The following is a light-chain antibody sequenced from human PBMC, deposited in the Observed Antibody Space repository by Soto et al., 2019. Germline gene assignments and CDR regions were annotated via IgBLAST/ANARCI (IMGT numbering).Light chain of an antibody. CDR3: QQYWSVPVT. Sequence: DIVMTQSPDSLAVSLGERATINCRSSQSIHFRSTNKNYLAWYQQKPGQPPKLLFYWASARESGVPDRFSGSGSGTDFTLTISSLQAEDVAVYYCQQYWSVPVTFGQGTKVQI. CDR2: WAS. V-gene: IGKV4-1*01. CDR1: QSIHFRSTNKNY. J-gene: IGKJ1*01.